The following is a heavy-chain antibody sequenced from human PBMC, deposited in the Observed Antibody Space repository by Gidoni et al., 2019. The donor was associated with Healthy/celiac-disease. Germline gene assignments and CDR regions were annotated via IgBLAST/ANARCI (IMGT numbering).Heavy chain of an antibody. V-gene: IGHV4-39*01. Sequence: QLQLQESGPGLVKPSETLSLTCTVSGGSISSSSYYWGWIRQPPGKGLEWLGSIYYSGSTYYNPSLKSRVTISVDTSKNQFSLKLSSVTAADTAVYYCARYDFHDAFDIWGQGTMVTVSS. CDR1: GGSISSSSYY. CDR3: ARYDFHDAFDI. J-gene: IGHJ3*02. CDR2: IYYSGST. D-gene: IGHD3-3*01.